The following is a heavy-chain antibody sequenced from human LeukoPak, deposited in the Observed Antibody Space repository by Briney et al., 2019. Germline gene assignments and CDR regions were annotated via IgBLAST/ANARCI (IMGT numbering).Heavy chain of an antibody. Sequence: GGSLRLSCAASGPIISNYWMHWVRQAPGKGLVWVSRISENRYTTNYADSVKGRFTISRDNAKNTVYLQMNSLRVEDTAVYYCARDIVIGSGSCLDWGQGTLVTVSS. CDR3: ARDIVIGSGSCLD. CDR2: ISENRYTT. J-gene: IGHJ4*02. CDR1: GPIISNYW. D-gene: IGHD3-10*01. V-gene: IGHV3-74*01.